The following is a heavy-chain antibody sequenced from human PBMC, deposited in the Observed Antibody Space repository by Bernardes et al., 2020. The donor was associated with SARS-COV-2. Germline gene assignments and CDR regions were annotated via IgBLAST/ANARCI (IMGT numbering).Heavy chain of an antibody. Sequence: GSLSPSRAASGFSLNDYAMNWVRPAPGKGLEWVSYISSRSSTVYYADSVKGRFTISRDNAKNSLYLQMNSLRDEDRAVYYCARSWNGDYSFGMDVWGPGTTVTVSS. J-gene: IGHJ6*02. D-gene: IGHD1-1*01. CDR1: GFSLNDYA. CDR3: ARSWNGDYSFGMDV. CDR2: ISSRSSTV. V-gene: IGHV3-48*02.